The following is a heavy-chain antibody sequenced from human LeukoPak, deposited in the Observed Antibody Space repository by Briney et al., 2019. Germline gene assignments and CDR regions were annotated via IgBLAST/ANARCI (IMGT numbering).Heavy chain of an antibody. V-gene: IGHV3-48*03. CDR3: ASNSGSAGPLYFDY. Sequence: GGSLRLSCAASGFTFSSYEMNWVRQAPGKGLEWVSYISSGSTIYYADSVKGRFTISRDNAKSSLYLQMNSLRAEDTAVYYCASNSGSAGPLYFDYWGQGALVTVSS. CDR2: ISSGSTI. CDR1: GFTFSSYE. J-gene: IGHJ4*02. D-gene: IGHD1-26*01.